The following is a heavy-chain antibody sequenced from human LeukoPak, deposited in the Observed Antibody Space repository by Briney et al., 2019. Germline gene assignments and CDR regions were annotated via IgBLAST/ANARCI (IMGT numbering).Heavy chain of an antibody. V-gene: IGHV4-61*01. CDR2: IYYSGST. D-gene: IGHD3-3*01. Sequence: SETLSLACTVSGGSVSSSNYYWSWIRQPPGKGLQWIGYIYYSGSTNYNPSLKSRVTISVDTSKNQFSLKLSSVTAADTAVYYCARVRGITIFGVVIPAWGQGTLVTVSS. J-gene: IGHJ5*02. CDR3: ARVRGITIFGVVIPA. CDR1: GGSVSSSNYY.